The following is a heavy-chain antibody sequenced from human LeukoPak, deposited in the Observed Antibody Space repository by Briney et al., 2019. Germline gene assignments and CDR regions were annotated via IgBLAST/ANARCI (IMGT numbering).Heavy chain of an antibody. J-gene: IGHJ2*01. V-gene: IGHV1-69*05. D-gene: IGHD2-2*01. Sequence: ASVKVSCKASAGTFSSYAISWVRQAPAQGLEWMGGIIPIYGTGNYEQKFQGRITITTDESTSTAYMELSSLRSEDTAVYYCARGVLGCSSTSCYKSQYWYFDLWGRGTLVTVPS. CDR2: IIPIYGTG. CDR3: ARGVLGCSSTSCYKSQYWYFDL. CDR1: AGTFSSYA.